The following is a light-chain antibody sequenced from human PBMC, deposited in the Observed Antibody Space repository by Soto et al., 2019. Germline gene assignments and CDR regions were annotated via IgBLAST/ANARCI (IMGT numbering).Light chain of an antibody. Sequence: IELTQAPGTLSLSPGERDTLSCRASQSVSSSYLGWYQQKPGQAPRLLMYGASSRATGIPERFSGSGSGTDFTLTISRLEPEDFAVYYCQQYGSSPRTFGQGTKVDIK. CDR2: GAS. J-gene: IGKJ1*01. CDR1: QSVSSSY. CDR3: QQYGSSPRT. V-gene: IGKV3-20*01.